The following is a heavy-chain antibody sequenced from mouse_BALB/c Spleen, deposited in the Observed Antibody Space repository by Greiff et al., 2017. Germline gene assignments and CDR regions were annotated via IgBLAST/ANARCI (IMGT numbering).Heavy chain of an antibody. CDR2: ISCYNGAT. J-gene: IGHJ2*01. V-gene: IGHV1S34*01. D-gene: IGHD2-3*01. CDR3: ARGSYDGYLYYFDY. CDR1: GYSFTGYY. Sequence: LVKTGASVKISCKASGYSFTGYYMHWVKQSHGKSLEWIGYISCYNGATSCNQKFKGKATFTVDTSSSTAYMQFNSLTSEDSAVYYCARGSYDGYLYYFDYWGQGTTLTVSS.